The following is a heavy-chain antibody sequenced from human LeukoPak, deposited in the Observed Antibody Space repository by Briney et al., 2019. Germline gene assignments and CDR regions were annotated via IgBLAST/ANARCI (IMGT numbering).Heavy chain of an antibody. D-gene: IGHD6-13*01. CDR3: ARVVEEQQPNTDWFDP. V-gene: IGHV1-69*05. Sequence: SVKVSCKASGGTFSSYAIGWVRQAPGQGLEWMGGIIPIFGTANYAQKFQGRFTITTDESTSTAYMELSSLRSEDTAVYYCARVVEEQQPNTDWFDPWGQGTLVTVSS. CDR2: IIPIFGTA. J-gene: IGHJ5*02. CDR1: GGTFSSYA.